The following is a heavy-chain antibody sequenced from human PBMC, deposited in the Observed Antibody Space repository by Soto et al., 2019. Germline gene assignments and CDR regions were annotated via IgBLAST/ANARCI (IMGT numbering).Heavy chain of an antibody. D-gene: IGHD1-26*01. CDR2: ISGSGGST. J-gene: IGHJ4*02. CDR1: GFTFSSYA. CDR3: AKSNEWELVFDY. V-gene: IGHV3-23*01. Sequence: EVQLLESGGGLVQPGGSLRLSCAASGFTFSSYAMSWVRQAPGKGLEWVSAISGSGGSTYYADSVKGRFTISRDNSKNTLYLQMNSLRAEDTAVNYCAKSNEWELVFDYWGQGTLVTVSS.